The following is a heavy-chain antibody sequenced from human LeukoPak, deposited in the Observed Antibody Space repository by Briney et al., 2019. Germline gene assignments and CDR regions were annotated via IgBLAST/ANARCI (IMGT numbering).Heavy chain of an antibody. CDR1: GFTFSSYA. V-gene: IGHV3-64*01. D-gene: IGHD6-13*01. Sequence: GGSLRLSCAASGFTFSSYAMHWVREAPRKGLEYVSAISSNGGSTYYANSVKGRFTISRDNSKNTLYLQMGSLRAEDMAVYYCARETGYSSSWYSFDYYYYYGMDVWGQGTTVTVSS. CDR2: ISSNGGST. CDR3: ARETGYSSSWYSFDYYYYYGMDV. J-gene: IGHJ6*02.